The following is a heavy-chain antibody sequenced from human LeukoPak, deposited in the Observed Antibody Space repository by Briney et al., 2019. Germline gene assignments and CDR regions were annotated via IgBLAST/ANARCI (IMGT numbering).Heavy chain of an antibody. J-gene: IGHJ5*02. Sequence: GGSLRLSCVVSGLTFRSYAMSWIRQAPGKGLEWVSTVSGKGDETFYADSVKGRFTLSRDNSKNTLNLQINSLRVEDTAVYYCAKGGHYSFFDRWGQGILVTVSS. V-gene: IGHV3-23*01. CDR1: GLTFRSYA. CDR2: VSGKGDET. CDR3: AKGGHYSFFDR. D-gene: IGHD3-10*01.